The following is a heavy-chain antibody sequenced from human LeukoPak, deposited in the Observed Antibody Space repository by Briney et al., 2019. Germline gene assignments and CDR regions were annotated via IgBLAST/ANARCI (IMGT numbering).Heavy chain of an antibody. Sequence: GGSLRLSCAASGFTFDDYGMSWVRQAPGKGLEWVSGINWNGGSTGYADSVKGRFTISRDNAKNSLYLQMNSLRAADTALYYCAREYYDSSGYYYPFDYWGQGTLVTVSS. CDR3: AREYYDSSGYYYPFDY. J-gene: IGHJ4*02. D-gene: IGHD3-22*01. CDR1: GFTFDDYG. CDR2: INWNGGST. V-gene: IGHV3-20*04.